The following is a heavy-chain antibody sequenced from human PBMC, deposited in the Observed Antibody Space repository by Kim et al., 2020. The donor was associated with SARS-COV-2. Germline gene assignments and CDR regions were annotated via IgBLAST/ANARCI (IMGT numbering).Heavy chain of an antibody. D-gene: IGHD3-16*01. J-gene: IGHJ4*02. Sequence: SVKVSCKASGGTFSSYAISWVRQAPGQGLEWMGGIIPIFGTANYAQKFQGRVTITADESTSTAYMELSSLRSEDTAVYYCARAGGQNTKFDYWGQGTLVTVSS. CDR1: GGTFSSYA. CDR3: ARAGGQNTKFDY. CDR2: IIPIFGTA. V-gene: IGHV1-69*13.